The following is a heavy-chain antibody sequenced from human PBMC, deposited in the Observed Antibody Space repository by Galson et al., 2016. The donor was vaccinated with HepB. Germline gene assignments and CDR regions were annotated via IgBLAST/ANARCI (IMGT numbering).Heavy chain of an antibody. D-gene: IGHD2-15*01. V-gene: IGHV1-18*01. CDR3: ARAGYCTGARCYSEGLDV. CDR2: INTDTSDR. CDR1: GYNFLSNG. J-gene: IGHJ6*02. Sequence: SVKVSCKASGYNFLSNGITWVRQAPGQGLEWMGWINTDTSDRIYTHSLQDRVTMTTDTSTNTAYMELRSLTSDDTAVYYCARAGYCTGARCYSEGLDVWGQGTTVTVS.